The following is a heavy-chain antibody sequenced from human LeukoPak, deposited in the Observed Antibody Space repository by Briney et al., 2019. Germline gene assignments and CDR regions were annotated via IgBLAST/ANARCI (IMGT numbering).Heavy chain of an antibody. Sequence: GESLKISCKGSGYSFTPDWIGWVRQMPGKGLEWMGAIYPGDSDTRYSPSFQGQVTISADKSISTAYLQWSSLKASDTAMYYCARPSSGWYFDYWGQGTLVTVSS. D-gene: IGHD6-19*01. J-gene: IGHJ4*02. CDR3: ARPSSGWYFDY. V-gene: IGHV5-51*01. CDR1: GYSFTPDW. CDR2: IYPGDSDT.